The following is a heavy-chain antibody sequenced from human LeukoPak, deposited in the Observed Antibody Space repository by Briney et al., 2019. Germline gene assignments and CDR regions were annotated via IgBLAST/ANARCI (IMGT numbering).Heavy chain of an antibody. Sequence: PGGSLRLSCAASGFTVSSNYMSWVRQAPGKGLEWVSVIYSGGSTYYADSVKGRFTISRDNSKNTLYLQMNSLRVEDTAVYYCARHGAEVGATAWFDPWGQGTLVTVSS. CDR2: IYSGGST. CDR1: GFTVSSNY. CDR3: ARHGAEVGATAWFDP. D-gene: IGHD1-26*01. V-gene: IGHV3-66*04. J-gene: IGHJ5*02.